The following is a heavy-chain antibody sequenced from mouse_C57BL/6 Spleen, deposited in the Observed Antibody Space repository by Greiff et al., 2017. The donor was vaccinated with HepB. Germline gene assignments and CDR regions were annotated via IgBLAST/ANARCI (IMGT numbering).Heavy chain of an antibody. CDR1: GYTFTSYW. CDR2: IHPNSGST. V-gene: IGHV1-64*01. D-gene: IGHD1-1*01. Sequence: QVQLQQPGAELVKPGASVKLSCKASGYTFTSYWMHWVKQRPGQGLEWIGMIHPNSGSTNYNEKFKSKATLTVDKSSSTAYMQLSSLTSEDSAVYYCARGHYGSSPMDYWGQGTSVTVSS. J-gene: IGHJ4*01. CDR3: ARGHYGSSPMDY.